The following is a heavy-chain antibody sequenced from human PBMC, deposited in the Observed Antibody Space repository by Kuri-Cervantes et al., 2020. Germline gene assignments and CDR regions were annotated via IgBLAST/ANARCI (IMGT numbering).Heavy chain of an antibody. V-gene: IGHV3-11*04. D-gene: IGHD2/OR15-2a*01. CDR1: GVTFSDYY. CDR3: AGAYFGRTPFEY. Sequence: GESLKISCAASGVTFSDYYMTWIRQAPGKGLEWVSYIDNSGGTIYYTDSVKGRFTISRDNAKNSLYLQMNSLRAEDTAVYYCAGAYFGRTPFEYWGQGTLVTVSS. J-gene: IGHJ4*02. CDR2: IDNSGGTI.